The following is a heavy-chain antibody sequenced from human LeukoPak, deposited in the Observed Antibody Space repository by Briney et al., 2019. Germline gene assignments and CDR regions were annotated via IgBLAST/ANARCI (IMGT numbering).Heavy chain of an antibody. V-gene: IGHV3-74*03. J-gene: IGHJ4*02. Sequence: PGGSLRLSCAASGFTFSNHWMHWVRQVPGKGLVWVSRINSDGSSTTYADSVRGRFTISRDNAKNTLYLQMNSLRDEDTAVYYCTRDGSQSSSWYGEFDYWGQGTQVTVSS. D-gene: IGHD6-13*01. CDR1: GFTFSNHW. CDR2: INSDGSST. CDR3: TRDGSQSSSWYGEFDY.